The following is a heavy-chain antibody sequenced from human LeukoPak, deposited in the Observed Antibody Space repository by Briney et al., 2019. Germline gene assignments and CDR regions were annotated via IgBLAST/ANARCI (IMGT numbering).Heavy chain of an antibody. Sequence: KPSETLSLTCTVSGGSISSYYWSWIRQPAGKGLEWIGYIYYSGSTKYNPSLKSRVTISVDTSKNQFSLNLNSVTAADTAVYYCARGDGDPRYAAFDIWGQGTMVTVSS. V-gene: IGHV4-59*01. CDR2: IYYSGST. J-gene: IGHJ3*02. CDR3: ARGDGDPRYAAFDI. D-gene: IGHD4-17*01. CDR1: GGSISSYY.